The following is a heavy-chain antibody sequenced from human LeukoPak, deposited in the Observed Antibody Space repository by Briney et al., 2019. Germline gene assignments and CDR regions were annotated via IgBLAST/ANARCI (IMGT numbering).Heavy chain of an antibody. CDR3: ARRLTSMEKFDY. CDR1: GYSFTNYW. CDR2: IYPGDSDT. V-gene: IGHV5-51*01. Sequence: GESLKISCKGSGYSFTNYWIGWVRQMPGKGLEWMGIIYPGDSDTRYSPSFQGQVTMSADKSTNTAYLQWSSLEASDTAMYYCARRLTSMEKFDYWGQGTLVTVSS. J-gene: IGHJ4*02. D-gene: IGHD2/OR15-2a*01.